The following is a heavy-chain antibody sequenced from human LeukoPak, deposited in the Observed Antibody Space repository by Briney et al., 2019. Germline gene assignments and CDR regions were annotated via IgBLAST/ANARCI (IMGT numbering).Heavy chain of an antibody. D-gene: IGHD4/OR15-4a*01. CDR2: ISYDGSNK. J-gene: IGHJ6*03. CDR3: ARALTSHYYYYMDV. V-gene: IGHV3-30-3*01. CDR1: GFTFNNYA. Sequence: GWSLRLSCAASGFTFNNYAMHWVRQAPGKGLEWMAVISYDGSNKYYADSVKGRFTISRDNSKNTLYLQMNSLRAEDTAVYYCARALTSHYYYYMDVWGKGTTVTVSS.